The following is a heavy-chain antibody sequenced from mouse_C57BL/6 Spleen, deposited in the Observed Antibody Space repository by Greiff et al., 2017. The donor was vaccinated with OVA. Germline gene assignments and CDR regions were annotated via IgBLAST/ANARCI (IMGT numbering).Heavy chain of an antibody. CDR3: TRDYYGSPWFAY. CDR2: IDPETGGT. D-gene: IGHD1-1*01. CDR1: GYTFTDYE. Sequence: QVQLQQSGAELVRPGASVTLSCKASGYTFTDYEMHWMKQTPVHGLEWIGAIDPETGGTAYNQKFKGKAILTADKSSSTAYMELRSLTSEDSAVYYCTRDYYGSPWFAYWGQGTLVTVSA. J-gene: IGHJ3*01. V-gene: IGHV1-15*01.